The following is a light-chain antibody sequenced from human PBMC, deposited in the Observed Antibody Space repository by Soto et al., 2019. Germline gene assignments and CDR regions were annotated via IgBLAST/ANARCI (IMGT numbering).Light chain of an antibody. CDR2: GAS. Sequence: EIVLTQSPGTLSLSPGERATLSCRASQSVSSSYLAWYQQKPGQAPRLLIYGASSRATGIPDRFSGSGSGTDXXXTIXRLEPEDFAVYYCQQYGSSPPLTFGGGTKVEIK. CDR3: QQYGSSPPLT. V-gene: IGKV3-20*01. CDR1: QSVSSSY. J-gene: IGKJ4*01.